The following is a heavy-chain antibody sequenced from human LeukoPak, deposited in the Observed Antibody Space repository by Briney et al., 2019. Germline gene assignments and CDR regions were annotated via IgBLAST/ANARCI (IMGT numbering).Heavy chain of an antibody. Sequence: GRSLRLSCAASGFTFSSYGMHWVRQAPAKGLEWVAVISYDGSNKYYADSVKGRFTISRDNSKNTLYLQMNSLRAEDTAVYYCAILATLDIWGQGTMVTVSS. CDR1: GFTFSSYG. CDR2: ISYDGSNK. D-gene: IGHD2-15*01. J-gene: IGHJ3*02. V-gene: IGHV3-30*03. CDR3: AILATLDI.